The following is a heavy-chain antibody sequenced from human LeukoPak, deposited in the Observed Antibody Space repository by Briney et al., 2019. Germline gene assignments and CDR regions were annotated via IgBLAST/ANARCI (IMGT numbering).Heavy chain of an antibody. J-gene: IGHJ6*02. CDR3: ARDQLRYYGSDTYYSDMDF. V-gene: IGHV1-18*01. CDR1: GYTFTSYA. Sequence: GASVKVSCKASGYTFTSYAVAWVRQAPGQGLEWNGWISAYAQKFRGRVTMTTDTSTNTGYMELRSLRSDDTAVYFCARDQLRYYGSDTYYSDMDFWGQGTTVTVSS. CDR2: ISAY. D-gene: IGHD3-10*01.